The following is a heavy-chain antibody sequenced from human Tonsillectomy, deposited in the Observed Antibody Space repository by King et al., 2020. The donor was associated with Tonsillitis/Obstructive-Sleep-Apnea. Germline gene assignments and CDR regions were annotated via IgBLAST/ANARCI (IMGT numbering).Heavy chain of an antibody. CDR3: ARDIATYYDILTGTGDLDY. CDR1: GFTFSSYW. V-gene: IGHV3-74*01. D-gene: IGHD3-9*01. CDR2: INSDGSST. Sequence: MQLVQSGGGLVQPGGSLRLSCAASGFTFSSYWMYWVRQAPGKGLVWVSRINSDGSSTSYADSVKGRFTISRDNAKNTLYLQMNSLRAEDTAVYYCARDIATYYDILTGTGDLDYWGQGTLVTVSS. J-gene: IGHJ4*02.